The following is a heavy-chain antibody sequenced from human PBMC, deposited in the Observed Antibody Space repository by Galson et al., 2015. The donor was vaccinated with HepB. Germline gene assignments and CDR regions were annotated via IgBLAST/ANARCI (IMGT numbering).Heavy chain of an antibody. D-gene: IGHD3-10*01. CDR1: GYSFTSYW. J-gene: IGHJ4*01. V-gene: IGHV5-51*03. Sequence: QSGAEVKKPGESLKISCKGSGYSFTSYWIGWVRQMPGKGLEWMGIIYPGDSDTRYSPSFQGQVTISADKSISTAYLQWSSLKASDTAMYCCARPAKTVTLVRGVIIPTGDHPEPDYWRHGTLVAVS. CDR2: IYPGDSDT. CDR3: ARPAKTVTLVRGVIIPTGDHPEPDY.